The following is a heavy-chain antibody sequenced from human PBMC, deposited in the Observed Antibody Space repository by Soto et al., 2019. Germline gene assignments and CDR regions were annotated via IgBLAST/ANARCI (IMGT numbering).Heavy chain of an antibody. D-gene: IGHD4-17*01. J-gene: IGHJ5*02. CDR3: ARVGMTTPDSLQACFDP. CDR2: IYYSGST. Sequence: TLSLTCTVSGGSISSGDYYWSWIRQPPGKGLEWIGYIYYSGSTYYNPSLKSRVTISVDTSKNQFSLKLSSVTAADTAVYYCARVGMTTPDSLQACFDPWGQGTLVTVSS. V-gene: IGHV4-30-4*01. CDR1: GGSISSGDYY.